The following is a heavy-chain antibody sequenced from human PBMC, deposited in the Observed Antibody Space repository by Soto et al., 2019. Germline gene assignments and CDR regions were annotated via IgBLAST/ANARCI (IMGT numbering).Heavy chain of an antibody. Sequence: GGSLRLSCAASRFIFSDYYMKWVRQAPGKGLEWVSRLSSDGFGAAYADSVKGRFFISRGIARNTLFLQMNSLRADDTAVYYCARDLGGPDYWGRGTSVTVSS. CDR2: LSSDGFGA. J-gene: IGHJ4*02. D-gene: IGHD3-16*01. CDR3: ARDLGGPDY. V-gene: IGHV3-74*03. CDR1: RFIFSDYY.